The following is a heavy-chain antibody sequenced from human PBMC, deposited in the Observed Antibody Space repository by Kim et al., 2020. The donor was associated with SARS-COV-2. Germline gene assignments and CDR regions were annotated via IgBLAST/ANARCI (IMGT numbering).Heavy chain of an antibody. CDR3: AKDGSGSPAAVGENWFDP. D-gene: IGHD2-2*01. Sequence: GGSLRLSCAASGFTFSSYAMSWVRQAPGKGLEWVSAISGSGGSTYYADSVKGRFTISRDNSKNTLYLQMNSLRAEDTAVYYCAKDGSGSPAAVGENWFDPWGQGTLVTVSS. CDR2: ISGSGGST. J-gene: IGHJ5*02. V-gene: IGHV3-23*01. CDR1: GFTFSSYA.